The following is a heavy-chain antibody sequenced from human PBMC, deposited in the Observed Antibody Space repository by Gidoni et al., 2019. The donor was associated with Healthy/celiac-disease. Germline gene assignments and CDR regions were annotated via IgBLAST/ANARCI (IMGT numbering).Heavy chain of an antibody. CDR2: IWYDGSNK. Sequence: QVQLVESGGGVVQPGRSLRLSCAASGFTFSSYGMHWVRQAPGKGLEWVAVIWYDGSNKDYADSVKGRFTISRDNSKNTLYLKMNSLRAEDTAVYYCARACSTSCYYGMDVWGQGTTVTVSS. J-gene: IGHJ6*02. V-gene: IGHV3-33*01. CDR3: ARACSTSCYYGMDV. D-gene: IGHD2-2*01. CDR1: GFTFSSYG.